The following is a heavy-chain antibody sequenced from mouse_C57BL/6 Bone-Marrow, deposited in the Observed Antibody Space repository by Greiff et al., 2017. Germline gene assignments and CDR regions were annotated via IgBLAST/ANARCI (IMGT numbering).Heavy chain of an antibody. CDR1: GYSFPDYN. CDR2: INPNYGTT. J-gene: IGHJ3*01. V-gene: IGHV1-39*01. Sequence: VQLKESGPELVKPGASVQISCKASGYSFPDYNMNWVKQSNGKSLERIGVINPNYGTTSFNQKFKGKATLTVVQSSSTDYMQRYCLTSEGSAVYYLTRGRAYYSNYGRGLFACRTHGTLVSVA. D-gene: IGHD2-5*01. CDR3: TRGRAYYSNYGRGLFAC.